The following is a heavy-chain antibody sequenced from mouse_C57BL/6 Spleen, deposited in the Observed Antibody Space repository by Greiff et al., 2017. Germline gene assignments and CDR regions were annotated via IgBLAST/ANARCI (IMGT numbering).Heavy chain of an antibody. D-gene: IGHD2-1*01. CDR3: ARVYGNYGYFDV. CDR2: ISYSGST. Sequence: EVMLVESGPGLAKPSQTLSLTCSVTGYSITSDYWNWIRTFPGNKLEYMGYISYSGSTYYNPSLISRISITRDTSKNQYYLQLNSVTTEDTATYYCARVYGNYGYFDVWGTGTTVTVSS. J-gene: IGHJ1*03. V-gene: IGHV3-8*01. CDR1: GYSITSDY.